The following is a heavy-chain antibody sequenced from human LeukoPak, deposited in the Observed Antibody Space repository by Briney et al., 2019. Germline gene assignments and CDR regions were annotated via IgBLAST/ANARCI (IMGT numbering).Heavy chain of an antibody. J-gene: IGHJ4*02. CDR1: GGPISSGGYY. Sequence: SETLSLTCTVSGGPISSGGYYWSWIRQHPGKGLEWIGYIYYSGSTYYNPSLKSRVTISVDTSKNQFSLKLSSVTAADTAVYYCARESSGWYLYYFDYWGQGTLVTVSS. CDR3: ARESSGWYLYYFDY. V-gene: IGHV4-31*03. D-gene: IGHD6-19*01. CDR2: IYYSGST.